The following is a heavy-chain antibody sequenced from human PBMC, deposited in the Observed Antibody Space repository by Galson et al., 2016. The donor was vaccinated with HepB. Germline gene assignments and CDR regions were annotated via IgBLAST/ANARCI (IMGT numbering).Heavy chain of an antibody. CDR1: GFSVRGSNYH. D-gene: IGHD4-17*01. CDR3: ARQHPTGDAPDL. J-gene: IGHJ5*02. CDR2: ITYSGTT. Sequence: SETLSLTCFVSGFSVRGSNYHWGWIRQSPGKGLEWVGSITYSGTTYYNPSLKSRVTVSVDTSRDRFSLMLESVTAADTAVYYCARQHPTGDAPDLWGQGTLVTVSS. V-gene: IGHV4-39*01.